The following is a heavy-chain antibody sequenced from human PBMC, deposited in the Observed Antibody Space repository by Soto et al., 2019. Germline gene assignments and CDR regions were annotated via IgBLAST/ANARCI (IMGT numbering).Heavy chain of an antibody. J-gene: IGHJ4*02. CDR2: IYHSGST. V-gene: IGHV4-30-2*01. Sequence: QLQLQESGSGLVKPSQTLSLTCAVSVGSISSGGYSWSWIRQPPGKGLEWIGYIYHSGSTYYNPSLKSRVTMAVDRSKNQFSLKLSSVTAADTAVYYCASGGDGDYNYWGQGTLVTVSS. D-gene: IGHD4-17*01. CDR3: ASGGDGDYNY. CDR1: VGSISSGGYS.